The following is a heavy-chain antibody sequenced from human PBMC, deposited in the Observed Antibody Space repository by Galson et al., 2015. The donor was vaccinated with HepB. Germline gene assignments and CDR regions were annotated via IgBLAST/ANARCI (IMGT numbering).Heavy chain of an antibody. CDR2: ISSSGSTI. V-gene: IGHV3-48*03. CDR3: ARGVGYSSGWYSYYYYGMDV. D-gene: IGHD6-19*01. J-gene: IGHJ6*02. Sequence: SLRLSCAASGFTFSSYEMNWVRQAPGKGLEWVSYISSSGSTIYYADSVKGRFTISRDNAKNSLYLQMNSLRAEDTAVYYCARGVGYSSGWYSYYYYGMDVWGQGTTVTVSS. CDR1: GFTFSSYE.